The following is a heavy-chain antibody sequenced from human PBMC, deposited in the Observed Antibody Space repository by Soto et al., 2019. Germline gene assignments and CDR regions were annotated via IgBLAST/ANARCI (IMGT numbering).Heavy chain of an antibody. Sequence: PGGSLRLSCAASGLTVSNNYMKWVRQAPGKGLEWVSLIYSVGSTYYADSVKGRFTISGDNSKNTLFLQMNSLRAEDTAVYYCARDRHCIGGRCYGLWXRGTLVTVSS. CDR2: IYSVGST. CDR3: ARDRHCIGGRCYGL. J-gene: IGHJ2*01. D-gene: IGHD2-15*01. CDR1: GLTVSNNY. V-gene: IGHV3-66*01.